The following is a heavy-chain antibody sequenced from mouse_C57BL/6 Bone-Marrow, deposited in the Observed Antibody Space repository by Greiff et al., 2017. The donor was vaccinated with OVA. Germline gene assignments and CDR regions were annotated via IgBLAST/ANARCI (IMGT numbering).Heavy chain of an antibody. CDR2: INPCSGYT. V-gene: IGHV1-4*01. Sequence: VQLQQSGAELARPGASVKMSCKASGYTFTSYTMHWVKQRPGQGLEWIGYINPCSGYTKYNQKFKDKATLTADKSSSTAYMQLSSLTSEDSAVNYCANWAWFAYWGQGTLVTVSA. CDR1: GYTFTSYT. D-gene: IGHD4-1*01. J-gene: IGHJ3*01. CDR3: ANWAWFAY.